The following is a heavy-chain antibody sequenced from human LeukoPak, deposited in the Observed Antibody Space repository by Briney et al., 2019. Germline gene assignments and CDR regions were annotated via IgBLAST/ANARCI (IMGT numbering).Heavy chain of an antibody. V-gene: IGHV1-69*13. CDR1: GGTFSSYA. J-gene: IGHJ6*03. Sequence: GASVKVSCKASGGTFSSYAISWVRQAPGQGLEWMGGIIPIFGTANYAQKFQGRVTITADESTSTAYMELSSLRSEDTAVYYCARDSVVTANRYYYYYMDVWGKGTTVTISS. D-gene: IGHD2-21*02. CDR3: ARDSVVTANRYYYYYMDV. CDR2: IIPIFGTA.